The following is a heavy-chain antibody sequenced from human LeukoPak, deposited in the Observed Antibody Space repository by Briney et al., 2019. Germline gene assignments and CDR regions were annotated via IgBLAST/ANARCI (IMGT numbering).Heavy chain of an antibody. V-gene: IGHV3-13*01. D-gene: IGHD3-16*01. J-gene: IGHJ4*02. Sequence: SGGSLRLSCAASGFNFKNYDFHWVRQAAGKRLEWVSGIGTVTDTFYLDSVEGRFTISRGNAKNSFYLQMNGLRAGDTAVYYCARGWGGHGRSWGALDFWGQGILVTVSS. CDR2: IGTVTDT. CDR1: GFNFKNYD. CDR3: ARGWGGHGRSWGALDF.